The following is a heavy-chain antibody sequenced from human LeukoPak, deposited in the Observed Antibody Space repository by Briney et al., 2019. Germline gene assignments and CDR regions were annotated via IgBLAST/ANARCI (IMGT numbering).Heavy chain of an antibody. CDR1: GGSISSSSYS. Sequence: PSETLSLTCTVSGGSISSSSYSWGWIRQPPGKGLEWIGSIYYSGSTYYNPSLKSRVTISVDTSKNQFPLKLSSVTAADTAVYYCARHLDRSGAYYDFWSGYDYYYGMDVWGQGTTVTVSS. CDR2: IYYSGST. CDR3: ARHLDRSGAYYDFWSGYDYYYGMDV. D-gene: IGHD3-3*01. J-gene: IGHJ6*02. V-gene: IGHV4-39*01.